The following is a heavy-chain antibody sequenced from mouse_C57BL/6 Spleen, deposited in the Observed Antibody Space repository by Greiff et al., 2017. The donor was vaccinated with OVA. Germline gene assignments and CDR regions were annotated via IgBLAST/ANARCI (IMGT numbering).Heavy chain of an antibody. Sequence: EVNVVESGGGLVQPKGSLKLSCAASGFTFNTYAMHWVRQAPGKGLEWVARIRSKSSNYATNYADSVKDRFTISRDDSKSLLYLQMNNLTSDDTAMKSGVRGYGSREEFDYWGQGTTLTVSS. CDR3: VRGYGSREEFDY. V-gene: IGHV10-3*01. CDR1: GFTFNTYA. CDR2: IRSKSSNYAT. J-gene: IGHJ2*01. D-gene: IGHD1-1*01.